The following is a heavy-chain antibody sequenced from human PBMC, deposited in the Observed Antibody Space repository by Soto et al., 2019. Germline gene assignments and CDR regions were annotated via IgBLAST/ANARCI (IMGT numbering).Heavy chain of an antibody. Sequence: SETLSLTCTVYGGSISSYYWSWIRLPAGKGLEWIGRIYTSGCHKSNPSLKSRVPLSVDTSNNPFSLKLSSVTDADTAVYYCARSKGYSYGYGDWGQGTLVTVS. CDR1: GGSISSYY. CDR3: ARSKGYSYGYGD. J-gene: IGHJ4*02. CDR2: IYTSGCH. V-gene: IGHV4-4*07. D-gene: IGHD5-18*01.